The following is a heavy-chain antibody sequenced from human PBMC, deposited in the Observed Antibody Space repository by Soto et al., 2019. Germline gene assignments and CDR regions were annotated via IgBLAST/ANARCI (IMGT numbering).Heavy chain of an antibody. D-gene: IGHD2-2*01. CDR1: GGSFSGYY. CDR3: ARSRGCSSTSCYHDY. J-gene: IGHJ4*02. Sequence: NPSETLSLTCAVYGGSFSGYYWSWIRQPPGKGLEWIGEINHSGSTNYNPSLKSRVTISVDTSKNQFSLKLSSVTAADTAVYYCARSRGCSSTSCYHDYWGQGTLVTVSS. CDR2: INHSGST. V-gene: IGHV4-34*01.